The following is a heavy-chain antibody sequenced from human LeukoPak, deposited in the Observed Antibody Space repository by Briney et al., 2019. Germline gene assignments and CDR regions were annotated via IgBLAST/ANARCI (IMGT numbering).Heavy chain of an antibody. D-gene: IGHD3-3*01. CDR3: ARDFGVIRRS. CDR1: GFSVRDYA. CDR2: MSYEETYK. Sequence: GGSLRLSCAASGFSVRDYAMHWVRQAPGKGLEWVAVMSYEETYKNYAEAVKGRSTISRDDSKNTLFLQMSSLRPEDTAVYYCARDFGVIRRSWGQGTLVSVSS. J-gene: IGHJ5*02. V-gene: IGHV3-30-3*01.